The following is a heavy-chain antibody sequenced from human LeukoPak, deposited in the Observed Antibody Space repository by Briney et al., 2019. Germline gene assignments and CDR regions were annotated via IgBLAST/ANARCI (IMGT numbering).Heavy chain of an antibody. Sequence: PGGSLRLSCAASGFTFSNYWMSWVRQAPGKGLEWVANIKQDESEKYYVDSVKGRFTISRDNAKNSLYLQMKSLRAEDTAVYYCASRVDGWDKNWFDPWGQGTLVTVSS. CDR1: GFTFSNYW. J-gene: IGHJ5*02. V-gene: IGHV3-7*03. CDR2: IKQDESEK. D-gene: IGHD6-19*01. CDR3: ASRVDGWDKNWFDP.